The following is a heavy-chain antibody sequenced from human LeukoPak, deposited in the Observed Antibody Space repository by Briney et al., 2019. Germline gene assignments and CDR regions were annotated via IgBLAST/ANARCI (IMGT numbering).Heavy chain of an antibody. CDR2: ITGDGSDT. Sequence: GGSLRLSCAASGFTFSSYWMHWVRQLPGRGLVWVSRITGDGSDTWYADSVKGRFTISRDNARNTLYLQMNSLRAEDTAVYYCARDKGIAAAATRAPWVYWGQGTLVTVSS. D-gene: IGHD6-13*01. CDR1: GFTFSSYW. J-gene: IGHJ4*02. V-gene: IGHV3-74*01. CDR3: ARDKGIAAAATRAPWVY.